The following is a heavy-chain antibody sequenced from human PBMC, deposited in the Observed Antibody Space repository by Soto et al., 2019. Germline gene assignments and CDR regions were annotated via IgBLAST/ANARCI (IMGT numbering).Heavy chain of an antibody. J-gene: IGHJ6*03. D-gene: IGHD3-16*01. CDR1: GGSFSGYY. CDR2: INHRGNT. Sequence: QVQLQQWGAGLSKPLETLSVTCAVYGGSFSGYYWTWIRQPPGKGLEWIGEINHRGNTKYNPSLKSRVTVSVDTAKNQFSLRLSSVTAADTAVYYCARKTEVGFYIDVGGKGTPVTVSS. CDR3: ARKTEVGFYIDV. V-gene: IGHV4-34*01.